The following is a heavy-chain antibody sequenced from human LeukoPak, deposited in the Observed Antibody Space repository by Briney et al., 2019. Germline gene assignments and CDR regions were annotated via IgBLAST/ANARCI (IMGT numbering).Heavy chain of an antibody. Sequence: PVKVSCKASGGTFISYAISWVRQAPGQGLEWMGGIIPIFGTANYAQKFQGRVTITADESTSTAYMELSSLRSEDTAVYYCARETVSTNYYYYYGMDVWGQGTTVTVSS. J-gene: IGHJ6*02. V-gene: IGHV1-69*13. CDR3: ARETVSTNYYYYYGMDV. CDR1: GGTFISYA. CDR2: IIPIFGTA. D-gene: IGHD4-17*01.